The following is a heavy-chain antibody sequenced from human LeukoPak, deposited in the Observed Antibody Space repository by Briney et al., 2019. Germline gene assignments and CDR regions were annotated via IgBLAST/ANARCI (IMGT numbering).Heavy chain of an antibody. V-gene: IGHV3-74*01. J-gene: IGHJ4*02. CDR1: GFTFSSYW. CDR2: IKSDGSST. D-gene: IGHD2-21*02. Sequence: PGGSLRLSCAASGFTFSSYWMHWVRQAPGKGPVWVSRIKSDGSSTTYADSVKGRFTISRDNAKNTLYLQMNSLRAEDTAVYYCARGLVTLDYWGQGTLVTVSS. CDR3: ARGLVTLDY.